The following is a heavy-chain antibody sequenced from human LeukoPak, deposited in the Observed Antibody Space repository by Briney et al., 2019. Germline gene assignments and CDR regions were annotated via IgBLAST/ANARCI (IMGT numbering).Heavy chain of an antibody. D-gene: IGHD5-24*01. CDR1: GGSISSYY. Sequence: SETLSLTCTVSGGSISSYYWSWIRQPPGKGLEWIGYIYYSGSTNYNPSLKSRVTISVDTSKNQFSLKLSTVTAADTAVYYCAREGMAIDYWGQGTLVTVSS. CDR2: IYYSGST. CDR3: AREGMAIDY. J-gene: IGHJ4*02. V-gene: IGHV4-59*01.